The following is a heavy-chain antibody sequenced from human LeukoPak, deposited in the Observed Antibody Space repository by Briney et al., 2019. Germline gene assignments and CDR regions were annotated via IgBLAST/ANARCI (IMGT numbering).Heavy chain of an antibody. D-gene: IGHD2-15*01. CDR1: GYSISSDYY. Sequence: SETLSLTCAVSGYSISSDYYWGWIRQPPGKGLEWIGSIYRSGTTHYNPSLKSRVTISVDTSKNQFSLKLSSVTAADTAVYYCVRDRDRRDFDYWGQGTLVTVSS. CDR2: IYRSGTT. CDR3: VRDRDRRDFDY. V-gene: IGHV4-38-2*02. J-gene: IGHJ4*02.